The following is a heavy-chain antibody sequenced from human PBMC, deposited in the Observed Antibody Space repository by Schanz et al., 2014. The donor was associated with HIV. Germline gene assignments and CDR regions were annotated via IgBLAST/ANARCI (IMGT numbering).Heavy chain of an antibody. CDR3: AKTSITLGMDV. CDR2: ISISGHST. D-gene: IGHD1-20*01. CDR1: GFTFSSYA. Sequence: EVQLVESGGGLVQPGGSLRLSCAASGFTFSSYAMSWVRHAPGKGLEWVPGISISGHSTYYADSVKGRFTISRDISKNTLYLQMNSLRAEDTAVYYCAKTSITLGMDVWGQGTTVTVSS. V-gene: IGHV3-23*04. J-gene: IGHJ6*02.